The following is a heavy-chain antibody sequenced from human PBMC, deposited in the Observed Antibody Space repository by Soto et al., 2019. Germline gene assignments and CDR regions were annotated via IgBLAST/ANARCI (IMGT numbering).Heavy chain of an antibody. D-gene: IGHD1-26*01. Sequence: QVVLLQSGAEVKEPGSSVRVSCKVSGSTFNNFAFSWVRQAPGHGPEWMGGIVVMSNTADYSQRFRDRATITADTSTNALYMELGSLTFEDTAVYYCARAIKRWEVHYYFDSWGQGTQVSVSA. V-gene: IGHV1-69*06. CDR2: IVVMSNTA. CDR1: GSTFNNFA. J-gene: IGHJ4*02. CDR3: ARAIKRWEVHYYFDS.